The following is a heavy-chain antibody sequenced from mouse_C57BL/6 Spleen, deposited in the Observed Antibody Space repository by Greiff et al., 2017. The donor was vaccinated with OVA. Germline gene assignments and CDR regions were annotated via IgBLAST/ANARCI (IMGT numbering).Heavy chain of an antibody. Sequence: QVQLQQSGPGLVAPSQSLSITCTVSGFSLTSYGVSWVRQPPGKGLEWLGVIWGDGSTNYHSALISRLSISKDNSKSQVFLKLNSRQTDDTATYYWAKDDYDEAWCAYWGQGTLVTVSA. CDR1: GFSLTSYG. CDR3: AKDDYDEAWCAY. J-gene: IGHJ3*01. D-gene: IGHD2-4*01. V-gene: IGHV2-3*01. CDR2: IWGDGST.